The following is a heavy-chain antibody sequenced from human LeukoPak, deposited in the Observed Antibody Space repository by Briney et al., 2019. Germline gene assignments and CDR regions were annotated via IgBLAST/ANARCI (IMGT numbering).Heavy chain of an antibody. CDR3: ARDGVDYDFWSGFNDAFDI. Sequence: GVSLRLSCAASRFTFSSYRMSWVRQAPGKGLEGVANIKQDGSEKYYVDSVKGRFTISRDNAKNSLYLQMNSLRAEDTAVYYCARDGVDYDFWSGFNDAFDIWGQGTMVTVSS. D-gene: IGHD3-3*01. J-gene: IGHJ3*02. CDR1: RFTFSSYR. V-gene: IGHV3-7*01. CDR2: IKQDGSEK.